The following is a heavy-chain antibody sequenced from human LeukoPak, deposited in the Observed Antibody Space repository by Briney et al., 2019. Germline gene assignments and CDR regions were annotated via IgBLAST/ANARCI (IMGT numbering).Heavy chain of an antibody. CDR3: AREGYYGSGSPPSLYFDY. V-gene: IGHV3-30-3*01. J-gene: IGHJ4*02. CDR2: TSSDLNVK. Sequence: GGSLRLSCAASGFTFRNYVIHWVRQAPGKGLEWVAVTSSDLNVKLYADSVKGRFTISRDNSRSTLYLQMCSLRPEDTAIYYCAREGYYGSGSPPSLYFDYWGQGTLVTVSS. CDR1: GFTFRNYV. D-gene: IGHD3-10*01.